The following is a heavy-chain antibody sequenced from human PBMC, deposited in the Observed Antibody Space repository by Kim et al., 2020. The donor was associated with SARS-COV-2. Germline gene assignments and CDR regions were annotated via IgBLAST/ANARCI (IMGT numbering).Heavy chain of an antibody. Sequence: SETLSLTCTVSGDSISGYYWSWIRQPPGKGLEWIGYINYSGSTSYNPSLRSRVTISVDNLKNQISLKLSSVTAADTAVHYCARGQYYFDSSGYRVYYIDYWGQGTPVTVSS. CDR3: ARGQYYFDSSGYRVYYIDY. CDR2: INYSGST. CDR1: GDSISGYY. J-gene: IGHJ4*02. D-gene: IGHD3-22*01. V-gene: IGHV4-59*13.